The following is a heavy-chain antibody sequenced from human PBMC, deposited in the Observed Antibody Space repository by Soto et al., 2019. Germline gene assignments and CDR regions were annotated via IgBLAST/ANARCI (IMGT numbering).Heavy chain of an antibody. J-gene: IGHJ6*02. CDR2: INPKTAAT. CDR3: ARLKWGLAHYSGMDV. V-gene: IGHV1-2*04. Sequence: ASVKVSCKASGYTFRDYFIQWLRQAPGQGLEWVAWINPKTAATNYAKKFQGWATVTRDTSFRTAYLELTRLRPDDTGIYYCARLKWGLAHYSGMDVWGQGTAVTVSS. D-gene: IGHD4-4*01. CDR1: GYTFRDYF.